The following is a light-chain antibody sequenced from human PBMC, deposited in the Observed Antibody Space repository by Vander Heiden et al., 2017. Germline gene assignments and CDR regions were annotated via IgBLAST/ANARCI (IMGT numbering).Light chain of an antibody. V-gene: IGKV1-5*03. CDR1: QSISSR. CDR2: KAS. Sequence: DIQMTPSPSTLSASVGDRVTITCRASQSISSRLAWYQQKPGKAPKLLIYKASSLESRVPSRFSGSGSGTEFTLTISSLHPDDFATYYCQQNNSSLCTFGQGTKLXIK. CDR3: QQNNSSLCT. J-gene: IGKJ2*02.